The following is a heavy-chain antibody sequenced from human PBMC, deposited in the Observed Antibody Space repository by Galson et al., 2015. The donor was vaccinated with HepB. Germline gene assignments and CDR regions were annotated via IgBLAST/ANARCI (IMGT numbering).Heavy chain of an antibody. D-gene: IGHD2-15*01. CDR1: GFSFTRYA. CDR2: ITSSGGNS. V-gene: IGHV3-23*01. J-gene: IGHJ4*02. CDR3: AKDGIMVANNPYHFHY. Sequence: SLRLSCAASGFSFTRYAMTWVRQAPGKGLEWVSSITSSGGNSYYTDSEKGRFTVSRDNSKNTLLPQLNSLRAEDTAMYFCAKDGIMVANNPYHFHYWGQGTLVTVSS.